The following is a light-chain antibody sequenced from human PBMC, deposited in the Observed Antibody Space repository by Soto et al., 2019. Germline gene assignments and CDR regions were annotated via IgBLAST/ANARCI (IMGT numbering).Light chain of an antibody. Sequence: DIQMTQSPSTLSASVGDRVTITCRASQSISKWVAWYQQKPGKAPKILISDASSLESGVPSRFSGSGSGTEFTLPISSLQPDDFATYYCQQYDRYSYSFGQGTKLEIK. CDR1: QSISKW. J-gene: IGKJ2*01. CDR3: QQYDRYSYS. V-gene: IGKV1-5*01. CDR2: DAS.